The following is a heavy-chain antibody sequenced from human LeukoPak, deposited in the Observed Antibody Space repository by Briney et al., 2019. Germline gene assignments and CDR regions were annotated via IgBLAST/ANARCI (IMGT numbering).Heavy chain of an antibody. J-gene: IGHJ3*02. CDR2: IYTSGST. Sequence: PSETLSLTCTVSGGSISSGSYYWSWIRQPAGKGLEWIGRIYTSGSTNYNPSLKSRVTISVDTSKNQFSLKLSSVTAADTAVYYCARVSGSLGSSSSWYVAFDIWGQGTMVTVSS. D-gene: IGHD6-13*01. CDR3: ARVSGSLGSSSSWYVAFDI. V-gene: IGHV4-61*02. CDR1: GGSISSGSYY.